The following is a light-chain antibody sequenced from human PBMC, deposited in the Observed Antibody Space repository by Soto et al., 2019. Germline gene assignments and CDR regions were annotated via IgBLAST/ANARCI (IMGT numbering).Light chain of an antibody. CDR2: NDN. Sequence: QSALTQPPSASGTPGQRVTISCSGASSNIGINTVNWYQQLPGTAPKVLIHNDNERPSGVPYRFSGSKSGTSASLAINGLQSGHEADSYCGAWHESLTGYVLGNGTKVT. V-gene: IGLV1-44*01. J-gene: IGLJ1*01. CDR3: GAWHESLTGYV. CDR1: SSNIGINT.